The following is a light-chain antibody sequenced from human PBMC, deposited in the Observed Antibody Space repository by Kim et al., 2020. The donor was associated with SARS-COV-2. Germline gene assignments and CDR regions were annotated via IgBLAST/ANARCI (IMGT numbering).Light chain of an antibody. Sequence: QSVVTQPASVSGSPGQSITISCTGTTSDVGRYNLVSWYQHHPGKAPQLIIYEVNRRPSGVSNRFSGSKSGNTASLTISGLQADDEADYYCCSCATGSTLVFGGGTQLTVL. CDR3: CSCATGSTLV. J-gene: IGLJ2*01. CDR1: TSDVGRYNL. V-gene: IGLV2-23*02. CDR2: EVN.